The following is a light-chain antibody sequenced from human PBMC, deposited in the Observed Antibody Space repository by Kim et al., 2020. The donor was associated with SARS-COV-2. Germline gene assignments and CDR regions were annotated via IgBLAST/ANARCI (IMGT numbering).Light chain of an antibody. CDR2: DAS. V-gene: IGKV3-11*01. J-gene: IGKJ1*01. CDR3: QQRSDWPRT. CDR1: QSVSNY. Sequence: EIVLTQSPATLSLSPGERATVSCRASQSVSNYLAWYQHKPGQPPRLLIYDASKRATGIPAKFSGSGYGTDFTFTISSLEPEDFAVYYCQQRSDWPRTFGKGTRVEIK.